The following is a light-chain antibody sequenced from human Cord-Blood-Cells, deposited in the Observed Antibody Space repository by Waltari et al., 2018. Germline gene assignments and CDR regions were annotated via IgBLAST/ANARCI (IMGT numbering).Light chain of an antibody. J-gene: IGLJ1*01. V-gene: IGLV3-1*01. Sequence: SYELTLPPSVSVAPGQTAITTCPGDISGDNYACCHQQTPGHSPVLVIYQDSKRPSGIPERFTGSNSGNTATLTISGTQAMDEADYYCQAWDSSTAYVFGTGSKVTVL. CDR2: QDS. CDR3: QAWDSSTAYV. CDR1: ISGDNY.